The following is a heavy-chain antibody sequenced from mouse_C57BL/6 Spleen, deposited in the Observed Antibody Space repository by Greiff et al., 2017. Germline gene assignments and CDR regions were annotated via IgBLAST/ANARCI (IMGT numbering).Heavy chain of an antibody. Sequence: QVQLKQSGPELVKPGASVKISCKASGYSFTSYYIHWVKQRPGQGLEWIGWIYPGSGNTKYNEKFKGKATLTADTSSSSAYMQLSSLTSEDSAVYYCARGTGDYAKDDWGQGTSVTVSS. J-gene: IGHJ4*01. CDR3: ARGTGDYAKDD. CDR1: GYSFTSYY. CDR2: IYPGSGNT. D-gene: IGHD3-3*01. V-gene: IGHV1-66*01.